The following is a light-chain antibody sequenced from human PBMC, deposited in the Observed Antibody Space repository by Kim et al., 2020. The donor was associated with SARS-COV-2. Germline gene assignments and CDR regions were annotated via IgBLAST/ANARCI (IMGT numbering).Light chain of an antibody. CDR2: KDS. Sequence: SYELTQPSSVSVSPGQTARITCSGDVLAKKYARWFQQKPDQAPVLVIYKDSERPSGIPERFSGSSSGTTVTLTISGAQVEDEADYYCYSAADNKEVFGGGTQLTVL. CDR3: YSAADNKEV. J-gene: IGLJ2*01. CDR1: VLAKKY. V-gene: IGLV3-27*01.